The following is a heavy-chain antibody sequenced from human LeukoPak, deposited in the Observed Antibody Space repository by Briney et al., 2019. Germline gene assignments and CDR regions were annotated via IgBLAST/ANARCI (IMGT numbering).Heavy chain of an antibody. J-gene: IGHJ4*02. CDR2: IITIFGTA. CDR1: GGTFSSYA. D-gene: IGHD3-22*01. V-gene: IGHV1-69*06. Sequence: GASVKVSCKASGGTFSSYAISWVRQAPGPGNEWMGGIITIFGTANSAQKFQGRVTSTADKSTSTAYMELSSLRSGDTAVYYCARGRRDDSSGSHDYWGQGTLVTVSS. CDR3: ARGRRDDSSGSHDY.